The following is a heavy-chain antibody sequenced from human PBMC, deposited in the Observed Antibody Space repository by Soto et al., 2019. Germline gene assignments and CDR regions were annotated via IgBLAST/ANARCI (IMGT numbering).Heavy chain of an antibody. CDR2: IYYSGST. J-gene: IGHJ5*01. D-gene: IGHD4-17*01. V-gene: IGHV4-59*01. CDR3: AIGYGDYADS. CDR1: GGSISSYY. Sequence: KASETLSLTCTVSGGSISSYYWSWIRQPPGKGLEWIGYIYYSGSTNYNPSLKSRVTISVDTFKNQFSLKLSSVTAADTAVYYCAIGYGDYADSWGQGTLVTVSS.